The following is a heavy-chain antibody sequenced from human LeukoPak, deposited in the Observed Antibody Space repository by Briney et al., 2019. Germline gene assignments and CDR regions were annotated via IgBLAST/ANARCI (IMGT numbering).Heavy chain of an antibody. CDR3: ARVQGSSGPGIFEY. Sequence: GGSLRLSCAASGFTFSNYWMSWVRQAPGKGLEWVANINQDGSEKYYVDSVKGRFTISRDNARSSLYLQMNSLRVEDTAVYCCARVQGSSGPGIFEYWGQGTLVPVSS. D-gene: IGHD6-19*01. J-gene: IGHJ4*02. CDR2: INQDGSEK. CDR1: GFTFSNYW. V-gene: IGHV3-7*01.